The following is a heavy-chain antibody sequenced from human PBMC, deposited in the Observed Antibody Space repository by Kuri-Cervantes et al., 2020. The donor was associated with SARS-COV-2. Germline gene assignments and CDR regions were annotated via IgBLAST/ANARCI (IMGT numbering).Heavy chain of an antibody. CDR2: IIPIFGTA. CDR3: ARGLWDPSSGYFDY. D-gene: IGHD3-16*01. J-gene: IGHJ4*02. Sequence: SVKVSCKASGGNFSSYSISWVLQAPGKGLEWIGGIIPIFGTANYAQKFQVRVTITTDESTRTAYMDLSSLRSEDTAVYYCARGLWDPSSGYFDYWGQGTLVTVSS. V-gene: IGHV1-69*05. CDR1: GGNFSSYS.